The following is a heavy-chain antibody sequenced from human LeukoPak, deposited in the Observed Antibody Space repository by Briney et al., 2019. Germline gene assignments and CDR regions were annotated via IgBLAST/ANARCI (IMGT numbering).Heavy chain of an antibody. J-gene: IGHJ3*02. Sequence: SETLSLTCTVSGGSISTYYWTWIRQPPGKGLEWIGYIYYSGSTDYSGTTNYNPSLKSRVTISVDTSKNQFSLKLSSVTAADTAVYYCARAFRSRVQLERPDAFDIWGQGTMVTVSS. V-gene: IGHV4-59*12. CDR3: ARAFRSRVQLERPDAFDI. D-gene: IGHD1-1*01. CDR2: IYYSGST. CDR1: GGSISTYY.